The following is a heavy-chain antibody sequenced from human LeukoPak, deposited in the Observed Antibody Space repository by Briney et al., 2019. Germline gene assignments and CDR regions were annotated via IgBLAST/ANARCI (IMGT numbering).Heavy chain of an antibody. Sequence: PGGSLRLSCAASGFTFSSYSMNWVRQAPGKGLEWVANIKQDGTEKHYVDSVKGRFTISRDNAKNSLYLQMNSLRAEDTAVYYCATGNYYDSSGYYYSSHDAFDIWGQGTMVTVSS. J-gene: IGHJ3*02. CDR1: GFTFSSYS. V-gene: IGHV3-7*01. D-gene: IGHD3-22*01. CDR3: ATGNYYDSSGYYYSSHDAFDI. CDR2: IKQDGTEK.